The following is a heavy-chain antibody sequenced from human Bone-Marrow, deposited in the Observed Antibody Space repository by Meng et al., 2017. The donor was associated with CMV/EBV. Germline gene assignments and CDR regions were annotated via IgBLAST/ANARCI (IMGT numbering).Heavy chain of an antibody. V-gene: IGHV1-2*02. J-gene: IGHJ4*02. D-gene: IGHD2-21*01. CDR2: INPKSGGT. Sequence: ASVKVSCKASGYTFTGYYMHWVRQAPGQGLEWVGWINPKSGGTRYAQTFQGRVTLTRDTAISTVYMELGSLTSDDTAVYYCARAYCGDNCPPVGYWGQGTLVTVSS. CDR1: GYTFTGYY. CDR3: ARAYCGDNCPPVGY.